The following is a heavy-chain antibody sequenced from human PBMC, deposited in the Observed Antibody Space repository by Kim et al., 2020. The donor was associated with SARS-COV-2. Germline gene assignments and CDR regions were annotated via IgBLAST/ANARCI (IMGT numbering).Heavy chain of an antibody. D-gene: IGHD6-13*01. CDR2: ISSYNGNK. CDR1: GYTFSRYG. J-gene: IGHJ4*02. CDR3: ARDGAITGSNSDY. Sequence: ASVKVSCKASGYTFSRYGVSWVRQAPGQGLEWMGWISSYNGNKYYTEKFQGRVTMTTDTSTSTAYMELRSLRSDDTVVYFCARDGAITGSNSDYWGQGTLVTVSS. V-gene: IGHV1-18*04.